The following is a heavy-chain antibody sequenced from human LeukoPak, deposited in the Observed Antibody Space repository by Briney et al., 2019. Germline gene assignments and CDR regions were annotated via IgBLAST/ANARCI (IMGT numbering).Heavy chain of an antibody. Sequence: SETLSLTCTVSGGSISSYYWSWIRQPPGKGLEWIGYIYYSGSTNYNPSLKSRVPISVDTSKNQFSLKLSSVTAADTAVYYCARDTHYDILTGYYYDAFDIWGQGTMVTVSS. CDR2: IYYSGST. J-gene: IGHJ3*02. V-gene: IGHV4-59*01. D-gene: IGHD3-9*01. CDR1: GGSISSYY. CDR3: ARDTHYDILTGYYYDAFDI.